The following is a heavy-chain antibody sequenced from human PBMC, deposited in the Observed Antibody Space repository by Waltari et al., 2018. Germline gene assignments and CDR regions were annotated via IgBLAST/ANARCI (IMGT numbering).Heavy chain of an antibody. Sequence: QVQLQESGPGLVKPSQTLSLTCTVSGGSISSGSYYWSWIRQPAGKGLECIGLIYTSGSTNYNPSLKSRVTMSVDTSKNQFSLKLSSVTTADTAVYYCARGGWAAAGTIDYWGQGTLVTVSS. CDR1: GGSISSGSYY. D-gene: IGHD6-13*01. J-gene: IGHJ4*02. CDR3: ARGGWAAAGTIDY. CDR2: IYTSGST. V-gene: IGHV4-61*09.